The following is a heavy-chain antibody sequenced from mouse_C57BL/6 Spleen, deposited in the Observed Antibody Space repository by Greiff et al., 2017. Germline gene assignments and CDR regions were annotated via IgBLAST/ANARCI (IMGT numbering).Heavy chain of an antibody. CDR1: GFNIKNTY. Sequence: VQLQQSVAELVRPGASVKLSCTASGFNIKNTYMHWVKQRPEQGLEWIGRIDPANGNTTYAPKFQGKATITADTSSNTAYLLLSSLTSEDTAIYYCARYPPYYGSSYGYFDVWGTGTTVTVSS. V-gene: IGHV14-3*01. CDR3: ARYPPYYGSSYGYFDV. CDR2: IDPANGNT. J-gene: IGHJ1*03. D-gene: IGHD1-1*01.